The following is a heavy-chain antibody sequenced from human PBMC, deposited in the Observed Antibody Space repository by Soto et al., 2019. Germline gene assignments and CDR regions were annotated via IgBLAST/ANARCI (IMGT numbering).Heavy chain of an antibody. Sequence: SETLFLTCTVSGGSVRSGDHYWSWIRQPPGKGLEWIGFIYYSGGTNYNPSLESRVTISIDTSKNQFSLSLTSVNAADTAVYYCVRVNWTYWYFDLWGRGTLVTVSS. CDR1: GGSVRSGDHY. J-gene: IGHJ2*01. V-gene: IGHV4-61*08. CDR2: IYYSGGT. D-gene: IGHD1-1*01. CDR3: VRVNWTYWYFDL.